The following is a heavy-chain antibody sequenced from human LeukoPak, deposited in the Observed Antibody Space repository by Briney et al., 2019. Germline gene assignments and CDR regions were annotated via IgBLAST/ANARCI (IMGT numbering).Heavy chain of an antibody. V-gene: IGHV1-2*02. CDR1: GYTFTGYY. D-gene: IGHD3-22*01. Sequence: ASVKVSCKASGYTFTGYYMHWVRQAPGQGLEWMGWINPNSGGTNYAQKFQGRVTMTRDTSISTAYMELSRLRSDDTAVYYCTREHSSGYYFDAFDIWGQGTMVTVSS. CDR2: INPNSGGT. J-gene: IGHJ3*02. CDR3: TREHSSGYYFDAFDI.